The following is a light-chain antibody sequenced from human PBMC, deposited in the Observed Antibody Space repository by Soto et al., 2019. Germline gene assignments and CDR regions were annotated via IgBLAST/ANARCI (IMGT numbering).Light chain of an antibody. CDR1: QSNSSW. V-gene: IGKV1-5*03. CDR3: QQYNSYQWT. J-gene: IGKJ1*01. CDR2: KAS. Sequence: DIQMTQSPSTLSASVGDRVTITCRASQSNSSWLAWYQQKPGKAPKLLIYKASSLEGGFPSRFSGSGSGTEFTLTISSLQPDDFATYYCQQYNSYQWTFGQGTKVDIK.